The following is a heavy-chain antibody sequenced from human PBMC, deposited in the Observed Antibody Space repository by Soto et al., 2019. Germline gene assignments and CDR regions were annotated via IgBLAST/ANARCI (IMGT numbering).Heavy chain of an antibody. Sequence: QVQLVQSGAEVKKPGSSVKVSCKASGGTFSSYTISWVRQAPGQGLEWMGRIIPILGIANYAQKFQGRVTIXXDXAXXTAYMELSSLRSEDTAAYYCAGEQDAGFGQSPFDYWGQGTLVTVSS. CDR3: AGEQDAGFGQSPFDY. CDR2: IIPILGIA. CDR1: GGTFSSYT. V-gene: IGHV1-69*08. D-gene: IGHD3-10*01. J-gene: IGHJ4*02.